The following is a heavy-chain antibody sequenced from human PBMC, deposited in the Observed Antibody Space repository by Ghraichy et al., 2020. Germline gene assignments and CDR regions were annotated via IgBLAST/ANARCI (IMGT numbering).Heavy chain of an antibody. D-gene: IGHD3-3*01. CDR1: GGTFSSYA. Sequence: SVKVSCKASGGTFSSYAISWVRQAPGQGLEWMGGIIPIFGTANYAQKFQGRVTITADKSTSTAYMELSSLRSEDTAVYYCARDYDFWSGYYTAYYYGMDVWGQGTTVTVSS. CDR3: ARDYDFWSGYYTAYYYGMDV. CDR2: IIPIFGTA. V-gene: IGHV1-69*06. J-gene: IGHJ6*02.